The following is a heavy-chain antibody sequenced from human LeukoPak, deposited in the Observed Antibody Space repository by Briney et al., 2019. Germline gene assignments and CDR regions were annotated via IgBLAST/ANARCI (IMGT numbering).Heavy chain of an antibody. D-gene: IGHD5-24*01. CDR2: INPGGDNT. J-gene: IGHJ3*02. CDR3: ARIRDGYNDAYDI. V-gene: IGHV1-46*01. CDR1: GYTFTGYY. Sequence: ASVKVSCKASGYTFTGYYIHWVRQAPGQGLEWMGLINPGGDNTNYAQNFQGRVTMTRDTSTSTVYMELSSLRSEDTAIYYCARIRDGYNDAYDIWGQGTVVTVPS.